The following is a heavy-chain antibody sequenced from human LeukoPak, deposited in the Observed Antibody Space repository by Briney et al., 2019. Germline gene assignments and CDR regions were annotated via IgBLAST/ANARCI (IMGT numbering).Heavy chain of an antibody. CDR2: ISSSSSYI. Sequence: GGSLRLSCAASGFTFSTYSMNWLRQAPGKGLEWVSSISSSSSYIYYADSVKGRFTISRDNAKNSLYLQMNSLRAEDTAVYYCASHGRDSSSWYYFDYWGQGTLVTVSS. CDR1: GFTFSTYS. CDR3: ASHGRDSSSWYYFDY. V-gene: IGHV3-21*01. D-gene: IGHD6-13*01. J-gene: IGHJ4*02.